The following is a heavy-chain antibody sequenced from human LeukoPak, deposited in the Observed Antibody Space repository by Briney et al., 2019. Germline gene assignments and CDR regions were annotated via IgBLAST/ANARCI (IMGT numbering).Heavy chain of an antibody. CDR1: GGSISSGGYY. Sequence: SQTLSLTCTVSGGSISSGGYYWSWIRQHPGKGLEWIGYIYYSGSTYYNPSLKSRVTISVDTSKNQFSLKLSSVTAADTAVHYCARGARIVVVPAAISGWDPKSPYYYYYMDVWGKGTTVTVSS. CDR2: IYYSGST. J-gene: IGHJ6*03. CDR3: ARGARIVVVPAAISGWDPKSPYYYYYMDV. D-gene: IGHD2-2*01. V-gene: IGHV4-31*03.